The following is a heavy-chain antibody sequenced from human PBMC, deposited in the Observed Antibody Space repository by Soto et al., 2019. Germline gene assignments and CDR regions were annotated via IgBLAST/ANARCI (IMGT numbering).Heavy chain of an antibody. D-gene: IGHD4-17*01. Sequence: QMQLVQSGPEVKKPGTSVKVSCKASGFTFTSSAVQWVRQARGQRLEWIGWIVVGSGNTNYAQKFQERVTITRVMSTSTAYMELSSLRSEDTAVYYCAAGTNDYGDFFPFDYWGQGTLVTVSS. CDR2: IVVGSGNT. V-gene: IGHV1-58*01. CDR1: GFTFTSSA. J-gene: IGHJ4*02. CDR3: AAGTNDYGDFFPFDY.